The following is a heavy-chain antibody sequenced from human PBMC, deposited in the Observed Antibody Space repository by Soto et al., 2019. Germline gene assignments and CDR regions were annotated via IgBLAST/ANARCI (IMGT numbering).Heavy chain of an antibody. V-gene: IGHV3-23*01. Sequence: GGSLRLSCAASGFTFSSYAMSWVRQAPGKGLEWVSAISGSGGSTYYADSVKGRFTISRDNSKNTLYLQMNSLRAEDTAVYYCAKDRALQLCSQGAFDIWGQGTMVTVSS. CDR3: AKDRALQLCSQGAFDI. CDR2: ISGSGGST. D-gene: IGHD5-18*01. CDR1: GFTFSSYA. J-gene: IGHJ3*02.